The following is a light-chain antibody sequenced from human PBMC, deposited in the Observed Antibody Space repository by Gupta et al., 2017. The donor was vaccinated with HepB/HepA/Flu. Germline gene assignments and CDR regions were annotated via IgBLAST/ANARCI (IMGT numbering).Light chain of an antibody. Sequence: QSALTQPASVSGSPGQSITISCTGTSSDVGGYNYVSWYQQHPGKAPKLMIYDVSDRPSGVSNRVSGSKSGNTASLTISGLQADDEADYYCSSYTSSSTGVFGTGTKVTVL. CDR2: DVS. CDR3: SSYTSSSTGV. V-gene: IGLV2-14*03. CDR1: SSDVGGYNY. J-gene: IGLJ1*01.